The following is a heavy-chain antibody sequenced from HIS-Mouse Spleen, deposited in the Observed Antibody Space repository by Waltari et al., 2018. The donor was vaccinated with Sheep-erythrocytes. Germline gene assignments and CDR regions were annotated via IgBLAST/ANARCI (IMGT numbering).Heavy chain of an antibody. CDR2: INHSGST. CDR1: GGSFSGYY. CDR3: ARDEDYCSGGSCYYYFDY. V-gene: IGHV4-34*01. J-gene: IGHJ4*02. Sequence: QVQLQQWGAGLLKPSETLSLTCAVYGGSFSGYYWSWIRQPPGKGLEWIGEINHSGSTNYNPSLKGRVTISVDTSKNQFSLKLSSVTAADTAVYYCARDEDYCSGGSCYYYFDYWGQGTLVTVSS. D-gene: IGHD2-15*01.